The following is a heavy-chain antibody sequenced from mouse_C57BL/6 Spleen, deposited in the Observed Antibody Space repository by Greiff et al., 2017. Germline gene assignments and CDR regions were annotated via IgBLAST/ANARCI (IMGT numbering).Heavy chain of an antibody. V-gene: IGHV1-69*01. CDR1: GYTFTSYW. D-gene: IGHD2-3*01. CDR2: IDPSDSYT. CDR3: ARGADGYYDAMDY. J-gene: IGHJ4*01. Sequence: VQLQQPGAELVMPGASVKLSCKASGYTFTSYWMHWVKQRPGQGLEWIGEIDPSDSYTNYNQKFKGKSTLTVDKSSSTAYMQLSSLTSEDSAVYYCARGADGYYDAMDYWGQGTSVTVSS.